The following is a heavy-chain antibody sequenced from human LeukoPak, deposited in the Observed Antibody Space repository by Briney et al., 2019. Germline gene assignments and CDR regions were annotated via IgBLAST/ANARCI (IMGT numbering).Heavy chain of an antibody. CDR3: AIAVAGTLSSGFDY. CDR1: GHSFTTYG. V-gene: IGHV1-18*04. Sequence: ASVKVSCKASGHSFTTYGVSWVRQAPGQGLEWMGWISTYSGNTNYAQKLQGRVTMTTDTSTSTAYMELRSLRSDDTAVYYCAIAVAGTLSSGFDYWGQGTLVTVSS. D-gene: IGHD6-19*01. CDR2: ISTYSGNT. J-gene: IGHJ4*02.